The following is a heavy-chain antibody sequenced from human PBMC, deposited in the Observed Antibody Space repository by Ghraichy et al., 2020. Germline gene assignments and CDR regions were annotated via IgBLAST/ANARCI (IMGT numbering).Heavy chain of an antibody. CDR1: GFTFSGYW. D-gene: IGHD3-10*01. J-gene: IGHJ4*02. CDR3: ARLQFGSGRRDFDY. Sequence: GGSLRLSCAASGFTFSGYWMSWVRQAPGKGLEWVANIQQDGSEKYYVDTVKGRFTISRDNGENSLYLQMNSLSAEDTAMFYCARLQFGSGRRDFDYWGQGTLVTVSS. CDR2: IQQDGSEK. V-gene: IGHV3-7*03.